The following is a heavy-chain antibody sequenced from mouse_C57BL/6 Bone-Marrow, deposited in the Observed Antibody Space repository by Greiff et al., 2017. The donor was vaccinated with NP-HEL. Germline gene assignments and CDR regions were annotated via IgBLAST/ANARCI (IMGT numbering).Heavy chain of an antibody. CDR3: ARDYYSNYPFAY. V-gene: IGHV5-4*01. CDR1: GFTFSSYA. J-gene: IGHJ3*01. Sequence: EVQLVESGGGLVKPGGSLKLSCAASGFTFSSYAMSWVRQTPEKRLEWVATISDGGCYTYYPDNVKGRFTISRDNAKNNLYLQMSHLKSEDTAMYYCARDYYSNYPFAYWGQGTLVTVSA. CDR2: ISDGGCYT. D-gene: IGHD2-5*01.